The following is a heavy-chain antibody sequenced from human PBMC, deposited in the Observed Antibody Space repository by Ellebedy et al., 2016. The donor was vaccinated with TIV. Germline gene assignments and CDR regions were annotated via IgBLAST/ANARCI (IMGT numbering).Heavy chain of an antibody. D-gene: IGHD3-10*01. CDR1: GGSISSYY. V-gene: IGHV4-34*01. Sequence: SETLSLXXTVSGGSISSYYWSWIRQPPGKGLEWIGEINHSRSTNYNPSLKSRVTISVDTSKNQFSLKLSSVTAADTAVYYCARFGGNYYYYYYMDVWGKGTTVTVSS. J-gene: IGHJ6*03. CDR2: INHSRST. CDR3: ARFGGNYYYYYYMDV.